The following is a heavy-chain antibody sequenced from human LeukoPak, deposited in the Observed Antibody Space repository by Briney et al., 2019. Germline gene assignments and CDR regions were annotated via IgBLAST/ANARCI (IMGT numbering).Heavy chain of an antibody. J-gene: IGHJ4*02. CDR1: GGSFSGYY. V-gene: IGHV4-34*01. Sequence: SETLSLTCAVYGGSFSGYYCSWIRQPPGKGLEWIGEINHSGSTNYNPSLKSRVTISVDTSKNQFSLKLSSVTAADTAVYYCAREGYDILTGSYTDYWGQGTLVTVSS. CDR3: AREGYDILTGSYTDY. D-gene: IGHD3-9*01. CDR2: INHSGST.